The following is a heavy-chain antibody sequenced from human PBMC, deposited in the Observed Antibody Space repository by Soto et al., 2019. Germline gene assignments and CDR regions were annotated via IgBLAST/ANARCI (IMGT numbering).Heavy chain of an antibody. CDR2: ISGSGGST. CDR3: AKDGPPYDFWSGYYNYYYGMDV. J-gene: IGHJ6*02. Sequence: PGGSLRLSCAASGFTFSSYAMSWVRQAPGKGLEWVSAISGSGGSTYYADSVKGRFTISRDNSKNTLYLQMNSLRAEDTAVYYCAKDGPPYDFWSGYYNYYYGMDVWGQGTTVTVSS. V-gene: IGHV3-23*01. D-gene: IGHD3-3*01. CDR1: GFTFSSYA.